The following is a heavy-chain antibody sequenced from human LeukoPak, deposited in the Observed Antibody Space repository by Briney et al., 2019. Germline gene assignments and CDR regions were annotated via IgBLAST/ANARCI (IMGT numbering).Heavy chain of an antibody. CDR3: AKGRWYYYYMDV. V-gene: IGHV3-23*01. Sequence: GGSLRLSCAASGFTFSSYAMSWVRQAPGKGLEWVSGIRGSGGSTNYADSVKGRFTISRDNSKNTLYLQMNSLRAEDTAVYYCAKGRWYYYYMDVWGKGTTVTISS. J-gene: IGHJ6*03. CDR1: GFTFSSYA. CDR2: IRGSGGST.